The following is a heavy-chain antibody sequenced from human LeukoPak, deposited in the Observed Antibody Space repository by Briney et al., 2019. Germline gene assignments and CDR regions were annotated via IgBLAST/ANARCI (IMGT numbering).Heavy chain of an antibody. V-gene: IGHV3-23*01. CDR1: GFIFITYA. Sequence: GGPLRLSCTASGFIFITYAMNWVRQAPAKGLERVSTICVVGPTTDYADSVKDRFTISRDNSKNTLYLQMNRLRAEDTAVYFCARGFLGGTDQYFDSWGQGTMVTVSS. J-gene: IGHJ4*02. D-gene: IGHD6-19*01. CDR2: ICVVGPTT. CDR3: ARGFLGGTDQYFDS.